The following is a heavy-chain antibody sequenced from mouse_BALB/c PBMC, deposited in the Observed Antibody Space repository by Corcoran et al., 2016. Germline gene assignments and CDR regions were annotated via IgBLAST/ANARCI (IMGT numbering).Heavy chain of an antibody. D-gene: IGHD1-1*01. V-gene: IGHV9-4*02. CDR3: VRYTVVANDAMDY. CDR2: INTHSGVP. J-gene: IGHJ4*01. CDR1: GYTFTTAG. Sequence: QIQLVQSGPELKKPGETVRISCKASGYTFTTAGMQWVQKMPGKGLKWIGWINTHSGVPKYAEDFKGRFAFSLETSASTAYLQISNLKNEDTATYFCVRYTVVANDAMDYWGQRTSVTVSS.